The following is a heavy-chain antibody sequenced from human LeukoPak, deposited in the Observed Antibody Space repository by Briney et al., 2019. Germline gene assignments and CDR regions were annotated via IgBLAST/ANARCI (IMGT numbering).Heavy chain of an antibody. Sequence: SETLSLTCAVYGGSFSGYYWSWIRQPPGKGLEWIGEINHSGSTNYNPSLKSRVTISVDTSKNQFFLKLRSVTAADTAVYYCARGYCSSTSCRYYYYYYMDVWGKGTTVTVSS. CDR1: GGSFSGYY. CDR2: INHSGST. CDR3: ARGYCSSTSCRYYYYYYMDV. D-gene: IGHD2-2*01. J-gene: IGHJ6*03. V-gene: IGHV4-34*01.